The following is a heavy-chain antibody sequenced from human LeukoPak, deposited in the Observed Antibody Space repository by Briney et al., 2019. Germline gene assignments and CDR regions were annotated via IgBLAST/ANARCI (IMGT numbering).Heavy chain of an antibody. CDR2: IKDDGSEK. CDR3: ARGRLSPDP. CDR1: GFTFSSYW. J-gene: IGHJ5*02. V-gene: IGHV3-7*01. D-gene: IGHD6-6*01. Sequence: GGSLRLSCAASGFTFSSYWMSWVRQAPGKGLEWVASIKDDGSEKYCVDSVKGRFTISRDNAKNSLYLQMNSLRAEDTAVYYCARGRLSPDPWGQGTLVTVSS.